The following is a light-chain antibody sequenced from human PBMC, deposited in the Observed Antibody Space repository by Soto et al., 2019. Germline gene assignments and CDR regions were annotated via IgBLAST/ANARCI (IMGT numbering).Light chain of an antibody. CDR2: DVS. CDR3: SSYTSSSRYV. J-gene: IGLJ1*01. Sequence: QSALTQPASVSGSPGQSITISCTGTSSDVGGYNYVSWYQQHPGKAPKLMIYDVSNRPSGVSNRFSGSKSGNTASLTISVLQAEDEADYYCSSYTSSSRYVFGTGTKVTVL. CDR1: SSDVGGYNY. V-gene: IGLV2-14*01.